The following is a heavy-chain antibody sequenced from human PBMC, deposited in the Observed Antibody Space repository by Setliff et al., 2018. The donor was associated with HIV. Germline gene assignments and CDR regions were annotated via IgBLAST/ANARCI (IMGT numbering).Heavy chain of an antibody. V-gene: IGHV4-61*01. Sequence: SETLSLTCSVSGGSVSSVNYYWSWIRQPPGKGLEWIGYIHYTGSTTYNPSLKSRVTISVDTSKNQFSLELSSVTAADTAVYYCARGPPFAYWGQGRLVTVSS. CDR3: ARGPPFAY. CDR2: IHYTGST. CDR1: GGSVSSVNYY. J-gene: IGHJ4*02.